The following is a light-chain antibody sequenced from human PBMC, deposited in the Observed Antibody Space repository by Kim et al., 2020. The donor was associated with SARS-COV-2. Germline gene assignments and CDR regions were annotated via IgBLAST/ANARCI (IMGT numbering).Light chain of an antibody. CDR3: NSRDSSGTVV. Sequence: VAVGQTVRITCQGDSLRSYYASWYQQKPGQAPVLVIYGKNNRPSGIPDRFSGSSSGNTASLTITGAQAEDEADYYCNSRDSSGTVVFGGGTKLTVL. V-gene: IGLV3-19*01. CDR1: SLRSYY. J-gene: IGLJ2*01. CDR2: GKN.